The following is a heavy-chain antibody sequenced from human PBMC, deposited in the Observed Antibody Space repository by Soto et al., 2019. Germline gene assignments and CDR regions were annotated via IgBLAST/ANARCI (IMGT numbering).Heavy chain of an antibody. D-gene: IGHD3-22*01. CDR3: ARWQDYSDSSGYYADH. CDR1: GYSFISYW. Sequence: EVQLVQSGPEVKKPGESLKISCKGSGYSFISYWIGWARQMPGKGLEWMGIIYPSDSDTTYSPSFQGQVTISVDKSATTAYLQWSGLKASDTAMYYCARWQDYSDSSGYYADHWGQVTLVTVSS. V-gene: IGHV5-51*01. J-gene: IGHJ4*02. CDR2: IYPSDSDT.